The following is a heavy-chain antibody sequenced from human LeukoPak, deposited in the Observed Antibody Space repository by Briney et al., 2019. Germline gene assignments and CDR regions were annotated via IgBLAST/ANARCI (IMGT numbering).Heavy chain of an antibody. Sequence: SETLSLTCTVSGGSISGSSYYWGWIRQPPGKGLEWIGSIYYSGSTYYNPSLKSRVTISVDTSKNQFSLKLSSVTAADTAVYYCATESNSWWIQNEYWGQGTLVTVSS. CDR1: GGSISGSSYY. V-gene: IGHV4-39*07. J-gene: IGHJ4*02. D-gene: IGHD6-13*01. CDR3: ATESNSWWIQNEY. CDR2: IYYSGST.